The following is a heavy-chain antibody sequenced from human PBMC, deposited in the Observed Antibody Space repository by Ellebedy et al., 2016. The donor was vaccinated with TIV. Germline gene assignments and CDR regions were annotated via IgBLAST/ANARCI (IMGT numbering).Heavy chain of an antibody. D-gene: IGHD7-27*01. J-gene: IGHJ3*02. Sequence: GGSLRLSCAASGFSFSSYSMNWVRQAPGKGLERVSYMSGSTITTYYADSVKGRFTISRDNAKNSLYLQMNSLRAEDTAVYYCARDMAWGNERVIDAFDIWGQGTMVTVSS. CDR1: GFSFSSYS. V-gene: IGHV3-48*04. CDR3: ARDMAWGNERVIDAFDI. CDR2: MSGSTITT.